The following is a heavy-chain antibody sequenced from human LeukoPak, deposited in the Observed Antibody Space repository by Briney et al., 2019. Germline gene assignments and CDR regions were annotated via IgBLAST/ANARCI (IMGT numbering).Heavy chain of an antibody. J-gene: IGHJ2*01. CDR1: GFTLSSYW. CDR2: INSDGSST. CDR3: ARPVSRVHWYSDL. V-gene: IGHV3-74*01. D-gene: IGHD3-10*01. Sequence: GGSLRLSCAASGFTLSSYWMHWVRQAPGKGLVWVSRINSDGSSTSYADSVKGRFTISRDNAKNTLYLQMNSLRAEDTAVYYCARPVSRVHWYSDLWGRGTLVTVSS.